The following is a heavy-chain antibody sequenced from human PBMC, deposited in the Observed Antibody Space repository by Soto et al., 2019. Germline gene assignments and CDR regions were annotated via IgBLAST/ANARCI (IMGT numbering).Heavy chain of an antibody. Sequence: QVQLVQSGAEVKKPGASVKVSCKVSGYTLTELSMHWVRQAPGKGLEWMGGFDPEDGETIYAQKFQGRVTMTEDTSTDTAYMELSSLRSEDTAVYYCATEGGYSGSSPTPGYYYGMDVWGQGTTVTVSS. CDR1: GYTLTELS. V-gene: IGHV1-24*01. J-gene: IGHJ6*02. CDR2: FDPEDGET. D-gene: IGHD1-26*01. CDR3: ATEGGYSGSSPTPGYYYGMDV.